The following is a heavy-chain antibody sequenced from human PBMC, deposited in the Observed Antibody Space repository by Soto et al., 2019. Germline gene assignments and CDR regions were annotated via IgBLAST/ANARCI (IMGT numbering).Heavy chain of an antibody. Sequence: SQTLSLTCAISGDSVSSNSVVWNWIRQSPSRGLEWLGRTYYRSKWFYEYAESVRSRIAINPDTSKNQFSLQLNSVTPEDTAVYYFARRAFIVSPCTGFDDSGQVTRVTLST. CDR1: GDSVSSNSVV. CDR3: ARRAFIVSPCTGFDD. D-gene: IGHD2-8*02. J-gene: IGHJ4*02. V-gene: IGHV6-1*01. CDR2: TYYRSKWFY.